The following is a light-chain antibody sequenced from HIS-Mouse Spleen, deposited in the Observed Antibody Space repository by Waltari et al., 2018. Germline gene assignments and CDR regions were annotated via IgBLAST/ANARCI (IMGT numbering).Light chain of an antibody. J-gene: IGKJ3*01. CDR2: LGS. Sequence: DIVMPQSPLSLPVTPGEPASISCRSSQSLLHSNGYNYLDWYLQKPGQSPQLLIYLGSNRASGLPDRFCGSGSGTDFTLKISRVDAEDVGVYYCMPALQIPFTFGPGTKVDI. CDR1: QSLLHSNGYNY. V-gene: IGKV2-28*01. CDR3: MPALQIPFT.